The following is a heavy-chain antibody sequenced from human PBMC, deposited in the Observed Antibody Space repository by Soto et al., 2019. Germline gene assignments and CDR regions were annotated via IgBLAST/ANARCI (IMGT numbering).Heavy chain of an antibody. CDR3: ARVDIVATIGAFDI. D-gene: IGHD5-12*01. V-gene: IGHV1-18*01. Sequence: ASVKVSCKASGYTFTSYGISWVRQAPGQGLEWMGWISAYNSNTNYAQKLQGRVTMTTDTATSTAYMELRSLRSDDTAVYYCARVDIVATIGAFDIWGQGTMLTVSS. J-gene: IGHJ3*02. CDR2: ISAYNSNT. CDR1: GYTFTSYG.